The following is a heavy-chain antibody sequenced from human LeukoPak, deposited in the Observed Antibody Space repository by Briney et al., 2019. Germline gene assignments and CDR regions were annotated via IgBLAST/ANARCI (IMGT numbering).Heavy chain of an antibody. CDR1: GVSFSGYY. CDR2: INHSGST. Sequence: SETLSLTCAVYGVSFSGYYWSWIRQPPGKGLEWIGEINHSGSTNYNPSLKSRVTISVDTSKNQFSLKLSSVTAADTAVYYCARRYCSGGSCYRDLDYWGQGTLVTVSS. J-gene: IGHJ4*02. CDR3: ARRYCSGGSCYRDLDY. D-gene: IGHD2-15*01. V-gene: IGHV4-34*01.